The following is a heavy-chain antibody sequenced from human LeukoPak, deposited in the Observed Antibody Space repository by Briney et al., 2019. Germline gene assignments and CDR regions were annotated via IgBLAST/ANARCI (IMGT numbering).Heavy chain of an antibody. CDR1: GGSISSYY. Sequence: SETLSLTCTVSGGSISSYYWSWIRQPPGKGLEWIGYIYYTGSTNYNPSLKSRVTISVDTSKNQFSLKLSSVTAADTAVYYCAREYYDSISYYFDYWGQGTLVTVSS. V-gene: IGHV4-59*12. CDR3: AREYYDSISYYFDY. CDR2: IYYTGST. J-gene: IGHJ4*02. D-gene: IGHD3-22*01.